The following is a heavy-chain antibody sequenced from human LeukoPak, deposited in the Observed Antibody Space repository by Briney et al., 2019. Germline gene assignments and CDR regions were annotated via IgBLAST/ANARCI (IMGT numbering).Heavy chain of an antibody. CDR2: ISYDGSNK. Sequence: GGSLRLSCAASGFTFSSYGMHWVRQAPGKGLEWVAVISYDGSNKYYADSVKGRFTISRDNSKNTLYLQMNSLRAEDTAVYYCAKDRVPPGRQWLVRLADAFDIWGQGTMVTVSS. CDR1: GFTFSSYG. V-gene: IGHV3-30*18. D-gene: IGHD6-19*01. CDR3: AKDRVPPGRQWLVRLADAFDI. J-gene: IGHJ3*02.